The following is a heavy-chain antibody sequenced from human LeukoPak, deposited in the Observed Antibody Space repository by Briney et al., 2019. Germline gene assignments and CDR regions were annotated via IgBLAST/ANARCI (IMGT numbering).Heavy chain of an antibody. CDR2: IYSGGST. J-gene: IGHJ4*01. D-gene: IGHD4-11*01. CDR3: AKRSVVEYRSFDY. V-gene: IGHV3-53*01. Sequence: GGSLRLSCAASGFTVSSNYMSWVRQAPGKGLEWVSIIYSGGSTYYADSVKGRFTISRDNSKNTLYLQMNSLRAEDTALYYCAKRSVVEYRSFDYWGQGTLVTVSS. CDR1: GFTVSSNY.